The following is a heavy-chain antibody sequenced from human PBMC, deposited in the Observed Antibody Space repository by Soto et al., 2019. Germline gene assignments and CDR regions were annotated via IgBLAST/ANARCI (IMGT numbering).Heavy chain of an antibody. CDR3: ARDNYGLDAFDI. V-gene: IGHV4-34*01. D-gene: IGHD4-17*01. CDR2: INHSGST. J-gene: IGHJ3*02. CDR1: GGSFSGYY. Sequence: PSETLSLTCAVYGGSFSGYYWSWIRQPPGKGLEWIGEINHSGSTNYNPSLKSRVTISVDTSKNQFSLKLSSVTAADTAVYYCARDNYGLDAFDIWGQGTMVTVSS.